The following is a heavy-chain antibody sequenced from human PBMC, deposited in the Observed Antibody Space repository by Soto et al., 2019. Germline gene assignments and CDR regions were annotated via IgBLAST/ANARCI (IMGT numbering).Heavy chain of an antibody. CDR2: ISGSGGST. V-gene: IGHV3-23*01. Sequence: PGVSLSLSCAASGFPFSSYAMSWVRPAPGKGLEWVSAISGSGGSTYYADSVKGRFTISRDNSKNTLYLQMNSLRAEDTAVYYCAKDHTYYDFWSGSDYWGQGTLVTVSA. CDR3: AKDHTYYDFWSGSDY. CDR1: GFPFSSYA. D-gene: IGHD3-3*01. J-gene: IGHJ4*02.